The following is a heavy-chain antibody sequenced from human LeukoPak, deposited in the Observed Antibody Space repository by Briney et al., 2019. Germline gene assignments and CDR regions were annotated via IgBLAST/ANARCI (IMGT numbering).Heavy chain of an antibody. Sequence: SGGSLRLSCAASGFTFSSYSMNWVRQAPGKGLEWVSYISSSSTIYYADSVKGRFTISRDNAKNSLYPQMNSLRAEDTAVYYCARWGRRRSYMLSGYMDVWGKGTTVTVSS. CDR2: ISSSSTI. V-gene: IGHV3-48*04. CDR3: ARWGRRRSYMLSGYMDV. CDR1: GFTFSSYS. J-gene: IGHJ6*03. D-gene: IGHD1-26*01.